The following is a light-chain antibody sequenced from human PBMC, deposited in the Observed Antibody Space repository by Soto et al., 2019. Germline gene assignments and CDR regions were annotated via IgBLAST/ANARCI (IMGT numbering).Light chain of an antibody. CDR3: QRYDSVPRT. CDR1: QGIKNF. J-gene: IGKJ1*01. Sequence: DIRMTQSPPSLSASVGDKVTITCRASQGIKNFLAWYHQKPGDIPKLLMYDASTLQSGASSRFSGSGSGTVFNLTINSLQPEDVGSYYCQRYDSVPRTFGQGTKVEVK. CDR2: DAS. V-gene: IGKV1-27*01.